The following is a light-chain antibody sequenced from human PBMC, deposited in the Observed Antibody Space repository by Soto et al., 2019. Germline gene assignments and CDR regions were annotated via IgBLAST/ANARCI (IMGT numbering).Light chain of an antibody. J-gene: IGKJ1*01. CDR2: GAS. CDR3: LQHKTYPWT. Sequence: DIQMTQSPSAMSASVGDRVTITCRASQGISDLLAWFQQKPGKVPERLIYGASSLQSGVPSRFSGSGSGTEFTLTISSLHPEDFATYYCLQHKTYPWTFGQGTKVEIK. V-gene: IGKV1-17*03. CDR1: QGISDL.